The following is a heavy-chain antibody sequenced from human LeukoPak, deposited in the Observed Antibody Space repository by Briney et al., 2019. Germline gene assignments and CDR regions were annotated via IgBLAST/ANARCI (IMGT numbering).Heavy chain of an antibody. Sequence: ETLSLTCTVSGGSISSGGYYWSWIRRAPGKGLEWVAIINQDGGRIGYGDSVRGRFTISRDNAQNSLYLQMNSLRAEDTAVYYCARDPAGGTYDLWGQGTMVTVSS. CDR2: INQDGGRI. CDR1: GGSISSGGYY. V-gene: IGHV3-7*03. CDR3: ARDPAGGTYDL. J-gene: IGHJ3*01.